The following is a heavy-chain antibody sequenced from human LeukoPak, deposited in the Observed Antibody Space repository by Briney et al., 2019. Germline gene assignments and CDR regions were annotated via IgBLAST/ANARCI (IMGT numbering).Heavy chain of an antibody. CDR2: IYYSGST. CDR3: ARTNYGDYFDY. CDR1: GGSISGSSYY. J-gene: IGHJ4*02. V-gene: IGHV4-39*01. D-gene: IGHD4-17*01. Sequence: PSETLSLTCTVSGGSISGSSYYWGWIRQPPGKGLEWIGSIYYSGSTYYNPSLKSRVTISVDTSKNQFSLKLNSVTATDTAVYYCARTNYGDYFDYWGQGTLVTVSS.